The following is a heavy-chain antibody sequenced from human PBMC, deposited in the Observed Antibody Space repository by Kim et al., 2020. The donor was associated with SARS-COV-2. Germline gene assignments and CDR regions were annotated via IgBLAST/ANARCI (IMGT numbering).Heavy chain of an antibody. D-gene: IGHD2-2*01. CDR1: GGSFSGYY. CDR3: ARGPNQLLFVESWFDP. CDR2: INHSGST. J-gene: IGHJ5*02. V-gene: IGHV4-34*01. Sequence: SETLSLTCAVYGGSFSGYYWSWIRQPPGKGLEWIGEINHSGSTNYNPSLKSRVTISVDTSKNQFSLKLSSLTAADTAVYYCARGPNQLLFVESWFDPWGQGTLVTVSS.